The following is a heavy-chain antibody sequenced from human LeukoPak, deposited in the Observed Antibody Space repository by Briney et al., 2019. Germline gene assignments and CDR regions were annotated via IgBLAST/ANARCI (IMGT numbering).Heavy chain of an antibody. D-gene: IGHD2-2*02. V-gene: IGHV1-8*01. J-gene: IGHJ2*01. Sequence: ASVKVSCKASGYTFTDSEINWVRQAPGEGLEWMGWMKPNGGDTGYAQKFKGRVTMTKNTSISPAYMELSSLRSEDTAVFFCARGCSGSSCYTGWYFDLWGRGTLVTVSS. CDR1: GYTFTDSE. CDR2: MKPNGGDT. CDR3: ARGCSGSSCYTGWYFDL.